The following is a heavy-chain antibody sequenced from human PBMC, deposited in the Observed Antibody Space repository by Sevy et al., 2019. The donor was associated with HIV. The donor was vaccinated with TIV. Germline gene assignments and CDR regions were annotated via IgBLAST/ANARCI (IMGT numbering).Heavy chain of an antibody. V-gene: IGHV3-11*01. CDR1: GFTFSDYY. CDR3: ARAYSSGWYPPVGY. Sequence: GGSLRLSCAASGFTFSDYYMNWIRQAPGKGLEWVSYISSSGSTIYYADSVKGRFTISRDNAKNSLYLQMNSLRAEDTAVYYCARAYSSGWYPPVGYWGQGTLVTVSS. D-gene: IGHD6-19*01. CDR2: ISSSGSTI. J-gene: IGHJ4*02.